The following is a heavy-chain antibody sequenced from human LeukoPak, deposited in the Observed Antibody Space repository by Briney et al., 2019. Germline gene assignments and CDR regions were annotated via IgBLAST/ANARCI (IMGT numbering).Heavy chain of an antibody. J-gene: IGHJ4*02. CDR3: ARWRYDFWSGYSDY. Sequence: GASVKVSCKVSGYIFTVYGISWVRQAPGQGLEWMGWINTFSGSTYYAQKFQGRVTMTTDTSTSTAYMDLRTLRADGTAVYYCARWRYDFWSGYSDYWGQGTLVTVSS. CDR1: GYIFTVYG. V-gene: IGHV1-18*01. D-gene: IGHD3-3*01. CDR2: INTFSGST.